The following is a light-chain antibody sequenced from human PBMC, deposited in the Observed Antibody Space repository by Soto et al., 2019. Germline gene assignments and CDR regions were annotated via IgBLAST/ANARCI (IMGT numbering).Light chain of an antibody. CDR2: GAS. CDR1: QSVSSSY. Sequence: ETVLTQSPGTLSLSPGERATLSCRASQSVSSSYLAWYQQKPGQAPRLLIYGASSRATGIPDRFSGSGSGTDFTLTVTRLEPEDFTVYYCQQYGNSPLVTFGQGTRLEIK. J-gene: IGKJ5*01. V-gene: IGKV3-20*01. CDR3: QQYGNSPLVT.